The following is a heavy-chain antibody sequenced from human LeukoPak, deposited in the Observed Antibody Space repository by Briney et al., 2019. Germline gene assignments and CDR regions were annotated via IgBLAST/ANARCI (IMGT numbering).Heavy chain of an antibody. D-gene: IGHD3-10*01. J-gene: IGHJ4*02. Sequence: GGSLRLSCAASGFTFSSYAMSWVRQAPGKGLERVSAISGSGGSTYYADSVEGRFTISRDNSKNTLYLQMNSLRAEDTAVYYCAKDRLWFGDAFDYWGQGTLVTVSS. V-gene: IGHV3-23*01. CDR2: ISGSGGST. CDR1: GFTFSSYA. CDR3: AKDRLWFGDAFDY.